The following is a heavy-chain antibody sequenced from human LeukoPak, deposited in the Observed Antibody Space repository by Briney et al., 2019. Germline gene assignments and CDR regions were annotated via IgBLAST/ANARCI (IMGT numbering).Heavy chain of an antibody. D-gene: IGHD3-10*01. V-gene: IGHV3-21*01. CDR2: ISSSSSYI. CDR1: GFTLSSYS. J-gene: IGHJ4*02. CDR3: ARAEARGAMLPGY. Sequence: PGGSLRLSCAASGFTLSSYSMNWVRQAPGKGLGWVSSISSSSSYIYYADSVKGRFTISRDNAKNSLYLQMNSLRAEDTAVYYCARAEARGAMLPGYWGQGTLVTVSS.